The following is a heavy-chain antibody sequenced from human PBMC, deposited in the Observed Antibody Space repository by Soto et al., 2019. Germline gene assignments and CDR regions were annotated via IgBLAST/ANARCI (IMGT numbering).Heavy chain of an antibody. Sequence: ASVKVSCKASGDTFSTYTISWVRQAPGQGLEWMGGIIPIFGTANYAQKFQGRVTITADESTSTAYMELSSLRSEDTAVYYCARGGAYYDFWSGYQSGTFDYWGQGTLVTVSS. CDR1: GDTFSTYT. D-gene: IGHD3-3*01. J-gene: IGHJ4*02. V-gene: IGHV1-69*13. CDR2: IIPIFGTA. CDR3: ARGGAYYDFWSGYQSGTFDY.